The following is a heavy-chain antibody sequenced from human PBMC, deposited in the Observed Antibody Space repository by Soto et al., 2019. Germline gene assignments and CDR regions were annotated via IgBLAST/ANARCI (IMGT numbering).Heavy chain of an antibody. Sequence: EVQLVETGGDLIQPGGSLRNSCAASGFTVSSNYMSWVRQAPGKGLEWVSVIYGGGTTYYADSVEGRLTISRDDSKNTLYLQMHSLRAEDTAVYYCARSEQWPYYFYYWGQGTLVTVSS. CDR2: IYGGGTT. D-gene: IGHD6-19*01. CDR3: ARSEQWPYYFYY. V-gene: IGHV3-53*02. CDR1: GFTVSSNY. J-gene: IGHJ4*02.